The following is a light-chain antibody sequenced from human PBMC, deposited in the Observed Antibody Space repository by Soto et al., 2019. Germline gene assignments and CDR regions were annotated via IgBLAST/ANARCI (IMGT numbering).Light chain of an antibody. V-gene: IGKV3-20*01. CDR2: GAS. CDR3: QQHGTSPFS. Sequence: EIVLTQSPATLSLSPGERATLSCRASQSVSSSYLAWYQQKPGQAPRLLIYGASSRATGIPDRFSGSGSGTDFTLTISRLEPEDFAVYYCQQHGTSPFSFGGGTKVEIK. J-gene: IGKJ4*01. CDR1: QSVSSSY.